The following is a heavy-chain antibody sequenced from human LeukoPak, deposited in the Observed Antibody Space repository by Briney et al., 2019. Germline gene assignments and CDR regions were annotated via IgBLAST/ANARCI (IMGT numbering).Heavy chain of an antibody. CDR1: GGTFSSYA. D-gene: IGHD3-10*01. CDR2: IIPIFGTA. Sequence: GASVKVSCKASGGTFSSYAISWVRQAPGQGLEWMGGIIPIFGTANYAQKFQGRVTITADESTSTAYMELSSLRSEDTAVYYCATDTNYGSGSELWGQGTLVTVSS. CDR3: ATDTNYGSGSEL. J-gene: IGHJ4*02. V-gene: IGHV1-69*13.